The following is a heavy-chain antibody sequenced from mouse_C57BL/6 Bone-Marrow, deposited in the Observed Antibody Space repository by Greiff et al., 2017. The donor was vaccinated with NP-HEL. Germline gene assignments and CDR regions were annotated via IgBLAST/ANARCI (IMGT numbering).Heavy chain of an antibody. J-gene: IGHJ2*01. CDR1: GFTFSNYW. CDR3: TKVYYGCGYFDY. Sequence: EVQLVESGGGLVQPGGSMKLSCVASGFTFSNYWMNWVRQSPEKGLEWVAQIRLKSDNYATHYAESVKGRFTISRDDSKSSVYLQMNNLRAEDTGIYYCTKVYYGCGYFDYWGQGTTLTVSS. V-gene: IGHV6-3*01. D-gene: IGHD1-1*01. CDR2: IRLKSDNYAT.